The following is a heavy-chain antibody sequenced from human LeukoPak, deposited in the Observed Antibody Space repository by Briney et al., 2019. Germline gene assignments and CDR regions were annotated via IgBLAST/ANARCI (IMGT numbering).Heavy chain of an antibody. Sequence: GGSLRLSCAASGFTFSSYAMTWVRQAPGKGLVWVSSINSDGSNTTYADSVKGRFTISRDNAKNTLYVQMNSLRVEDTAVYYCARTAYSWSHHDYWGQGTLVTVSS. CDR3: ARTAYSWSHHDY. V-gene: IGHV3-74*01. D-gene: IGHD1-26*01. CDR2: INSDGSNT. J-gene: IGHJ4*02. CDR1: GFTFSSYA.